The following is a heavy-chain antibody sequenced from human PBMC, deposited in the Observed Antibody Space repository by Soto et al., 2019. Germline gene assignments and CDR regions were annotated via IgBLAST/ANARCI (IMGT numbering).Heavy chain of an antibody. CDR1: GGTFSIYA. D-gene: IGHD1-7*01. CDR2: IIPIFGTA. V-gene: IGHV1-69*13. J-gene: IGHJ5*02. Sequence: SVKVSCKASGGTFSIYAINWVRQAPGQGLEWMGGIIPIFGTANYAQKFQGRVTITADESTSTAYMELSSLRSEDTAVYYCARDQVDNWNYVHWFDPWGQGTLVTVSS. CDR3: ARDQVDNWNYVHWFDP.